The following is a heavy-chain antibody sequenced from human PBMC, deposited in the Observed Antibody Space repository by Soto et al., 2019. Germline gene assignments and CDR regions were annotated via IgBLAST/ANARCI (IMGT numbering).Heavy chain of an antibody. CDR2: IYPGDSDT. J-gene: IGHJ3*02. V-gene: IGHV5-51*01. Sequence: KISCRVAGYSITSYWSGRVSKMTGKGLEWMGIIYPGDSDTRYSPSFQGQVTISADKSISTAYLQWSSLKASDTAMYYCAKPITMIGDDAFDIWGQGTMVTVSS. CDR3: AKPITMIGDDAFDI. CDR1: GYSITSYW. D-gene: IGHD3-22*01.